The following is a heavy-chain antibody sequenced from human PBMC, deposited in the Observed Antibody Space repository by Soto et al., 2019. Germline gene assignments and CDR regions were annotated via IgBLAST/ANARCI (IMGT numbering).Heavy chain of an antibody. CDR3: ARTGSRRYCTNGVCRHFDY. CDR1: GYTFTSYD. Sequence: GASVKVSCKASGYTFTSYDINWVRQATGQGLEWMGWMNPNSGNTGYAQKFQGRVTMTRNTSISTAYMELSSLRSEDTAVYYCARTGSRRYCTNGVCRHFDYWGQGTLVTVSS. CDR2: MNPNSGNT. V-gene: IGHV1-8*01. D-gene: IGHD2-8*01. J-gene: IGHJ4*02.